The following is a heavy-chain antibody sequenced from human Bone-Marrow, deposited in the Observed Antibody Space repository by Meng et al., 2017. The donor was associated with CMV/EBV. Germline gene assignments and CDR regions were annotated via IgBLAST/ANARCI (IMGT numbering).Heavy chain of an antibody. CDR1: GFTVSSTY. V-gene: IGHV3-66*02. D-gene: IGHD6-13*01. J-gene: IGHJ4*02. CDR2: IYSGGST. CDR3: ARDREQQLFDY. Sequence: LSCAASGFTVSSTYMSWVRQAPGKGLEWVSVIYSGGSTYYADSVKGRFTISRDNSKNTLYLQMNSLRAEDTAVYYCARDREQQLFDYWGQGTLVTVSS.